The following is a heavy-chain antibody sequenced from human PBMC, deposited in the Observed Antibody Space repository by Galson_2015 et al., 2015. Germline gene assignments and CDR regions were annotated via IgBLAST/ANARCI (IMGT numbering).Heavy chain of an antibody. V-gene: IGHV3-48*03. CDR2: ISSSGSTI. Sequence: SLRLSCAASGFTFSSYEMNWVRQAPGKGLEWVSYISSSGSTIYYADSVKGRFTISRDNAKNSLYLQKNSLRAEDTAVYYCARDPSSSLDYYGMDVWGQGTAVTVSS. CDR3: ARDPSSSLDYYGMDV. J-gene: IGHJ6*02. D-gene: IGHD6-19*01. CDR1: GFTFSSYE.